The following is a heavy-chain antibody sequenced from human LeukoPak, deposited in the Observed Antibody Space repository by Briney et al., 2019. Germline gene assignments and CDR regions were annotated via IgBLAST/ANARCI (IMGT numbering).Heavy chain of an antibody. Sequence: SETLSLTCTVSGGSTSSYYWSWIRQPPGKGLEWIAYIYYTGSTNYNAFLKSRVTISLDTSKNQLSLRLSSVTAADTAVYYCARIGLRGVIISRPLDYWGQGTLVTVSS. CDR2: IYYTGST. J-gene: IGHJ4*02. CDR1: GGSTSSYY. V-gene: IGHV4-59*01. CDR3: ARIGLRGVIISRPLDY. D-gene: IGHD3-16*02.